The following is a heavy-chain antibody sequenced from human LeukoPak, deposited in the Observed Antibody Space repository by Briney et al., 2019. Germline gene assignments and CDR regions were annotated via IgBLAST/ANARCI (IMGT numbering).Heavy chain of an antibody. CDR2: IYHSGST. CDR1: GGSISSSNW. V-gene: IGHV4-4*02. Sequence: SGTLSLTCAVSGGSISSSNWWSWVRQPPGKGLEWIGEIYHSGSTYYNPSLKSRVTISVDTSKNQFSLKLSSVTAADTAVYYCARRRRIVGATPGAFDIWGQGTMVTVSS. D-gene: IGHD1-26*01. J-gene: IGHJ3*02. CDR3: ARRRRIVGATPGAFDI.